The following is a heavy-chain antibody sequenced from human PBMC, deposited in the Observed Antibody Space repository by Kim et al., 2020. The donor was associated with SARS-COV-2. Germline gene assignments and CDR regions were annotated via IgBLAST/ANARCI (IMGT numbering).Heavy chain of an antibody. D-gene: IGHD3-16*01. V-gene: IGHV3-43*02. CDR3: AKDSLMGEQIVPFFDY. CDR2: ISGDGGTT. CDR1: GFTFDDYA. Sequence: GGSLRLSCAASGFTFDDYAIHWVRQAPGKGLEWVSLISGDGGTTYYGDSVKGRFTMSRDNSKNSLYLQMNSLRTEDTAFYYCAKDSLMGEQIVPFFDYWGQGTLVTVSS. J-gene: IGHJ4*02.